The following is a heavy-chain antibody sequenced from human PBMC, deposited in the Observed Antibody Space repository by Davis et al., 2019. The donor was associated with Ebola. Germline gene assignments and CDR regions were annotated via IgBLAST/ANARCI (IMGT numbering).Heavy chain of an antibody. J-gene: IGHJ4*02. CDR1: GFTFSSYW. V-gene: IGHV5-10-1*01. Sequence: GGSLRLSCAASGFTFSSYWMSWVRQAPGKGLEWMGRIDPSDSYTNYSPSFQGHVTISADKSISTAYLQWSSLKASDTAMYYCARQGALAYFDYWGQGTLVTVSS. D-gene: IGHD4/OR15-4a*01. CDR2: IDPSDSYT. CDR3: ARQGALAYFDY.